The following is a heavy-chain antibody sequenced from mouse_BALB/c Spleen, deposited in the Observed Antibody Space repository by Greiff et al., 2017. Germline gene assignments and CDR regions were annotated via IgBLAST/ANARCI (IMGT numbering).Heavy chain of an antibody. Sequence: EVKLEESGGGLVQPGGSMKLSCVASGFTFSNYWMNWVRQSPEKGLEWVAEIRLKSNNYATHYAESVKGRFTISRDDSKSSVYLQMNNLRAEDTGIYYCTRSYYGSSYEDAMDYWGQGTSVTVSS. CDR3: TRSYYGSSYEDAMDY. CDR2: IRLKSNNYAT. D-gene: IGHD1-1*01. CDR1: GFTFSNYW. V-gene: IGHV6-6*02. J-gene: IGHJ4*01.